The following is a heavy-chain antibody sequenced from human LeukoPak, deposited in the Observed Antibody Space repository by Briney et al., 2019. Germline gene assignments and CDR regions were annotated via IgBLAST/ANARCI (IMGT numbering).Heavy chain of an antibody. CDR1: GYSISSGYY. D-gene: IGHD3-3*01. Sequence: SETLSLTCAVSGYSISSGYYWGWIRQPPGKGLEWIGSIYHSGSTYYNPSLKSRGTISVDTSKNRFSLKLSSVTAADTAVYYCASSRTIFGVVITHLFDYWGQGTLVTVSS. CDR3: ASSRTIFGVVITHLFDY. J-gene: IGHJ4*02. CDR2: IYHSGST. V-gene: IGHV4-38-2*01.